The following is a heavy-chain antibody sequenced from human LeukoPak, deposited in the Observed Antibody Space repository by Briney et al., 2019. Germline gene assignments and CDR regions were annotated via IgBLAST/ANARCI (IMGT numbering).Heavy chain of an antibody. CDR3: ARKENVYYYFDY. CDR2: VYHSGTT. Sequence: PSETLSLTCAVSGYSITSSSWWGWIRQPPGKGLEWIGYVYHSGTTYYNPSLQSRVAMSVDTSKNQFSLKLSSVTAVDTAVYYCARKENVYYYFDYWGQGTLVTVSS. J-gene: IGHJ4*02. CDR1: GYSITSSSW. D-gene: IGHD3-10*01. V-gene: IGHV4-28*01.